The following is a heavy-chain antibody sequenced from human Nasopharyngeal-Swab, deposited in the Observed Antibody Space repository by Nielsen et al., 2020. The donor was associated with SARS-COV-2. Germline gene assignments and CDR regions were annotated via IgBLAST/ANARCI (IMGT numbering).Heavy chain of an antibody. Sequence: SGPTLVKPTETHTLTGTVSGFALSNARMGVSWIRQPPGKALEWLAHIFSNDEKSYSTSLKSRLTISKDTSKSQMVLTMTNMDPVDTATYSCARIDVVVPAAIQEGYYFGMDVWGQGTTVTVSS. CDR1: GFALSNARMG. CDR3: ARIDVVVPAAIQEGYYFGMDV. V-gene: IGHV2-26*01. D-gene: IGHD2-2*01. CDR2: IFSNDEK. J-gene: IGHJ6*02.